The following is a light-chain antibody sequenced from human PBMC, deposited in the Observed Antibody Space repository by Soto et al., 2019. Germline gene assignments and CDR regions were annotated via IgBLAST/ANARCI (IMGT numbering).Light chain of an antibody. CDR2: DAS. V-gene: IGKV3-15*01. CDR3: QQYNNWPIT. J-gene: IGKJ4*01. Sequence: EIILTQSPDTLSLSPGERATLSCRASQTASSNYLAWCQQRPGQAPRLLIYDASNRATGIPARFSGSGSGTEFTLTISSLQSEDFAVYYCQQYNNWPITFGGGTKVDI. CDR1: QTASSN.